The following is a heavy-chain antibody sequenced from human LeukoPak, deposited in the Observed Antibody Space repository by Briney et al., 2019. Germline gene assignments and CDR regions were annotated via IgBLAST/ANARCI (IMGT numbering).Heavy chain of an antibody. J-gene: IGHJ5*02. Sequence: GASVKVSCKASGYTFTSYGISWVRQAAGQGLEWMGWISAYNGNTNYAQKLQGRVTMTTDTSTSTAYMELRSLRSDDTAVYYCARDIAAAGTNWFDPWGQGTLVTVSS. CDR1: GYTFTSYG. V-gene: IGHV1-18*01. CDR3: ARDIAAAGTNWFDP. CDR2: ISAYNGNT. D-gene: IGHD6-13*01.